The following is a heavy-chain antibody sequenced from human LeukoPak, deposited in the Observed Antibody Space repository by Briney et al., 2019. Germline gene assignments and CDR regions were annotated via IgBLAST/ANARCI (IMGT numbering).Heavy chain of an antibody. CDR2: IYYSGST. Sequence: KPSETLSLTCTVSGGSISSSSYYWSWIRQPPGKGLEWIGYIYYSGSTNYNPSLKSRVTISVDTSKNQFSLKLSSVTAADTAVYYCARGSIVHDYGTGYYYYYMDVWGKGTTVTVSS. CDR1: GGSISSSSYY. CDR3: ARGSIVHDYGTGYYYYYMDV. D-gene: IGHD4-17*01. J-gene: IGHJ6*03. V-gene: IGHV4-61*01.